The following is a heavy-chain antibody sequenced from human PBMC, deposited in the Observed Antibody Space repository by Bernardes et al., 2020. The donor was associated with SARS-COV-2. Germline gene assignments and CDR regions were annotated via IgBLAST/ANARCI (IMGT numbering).Heavy chain of an antibody. CDR2: FDPEDGET. D-gene: IGHD2-15*01. CDR3: ATTPPYCSGGSCYYYGMDV. Sequence: ASVKVSCKVSGYTLTALSMHWVRQAPGKGLEWMGGFDPEDGETIYAQKFQGRVTMTEDTSTDTAYMELSSLRSEDTAVYYCATTPPYCSGGSCYYYGMDVWGQGTTVTVSS. V-gene: IGHV1-24*01. CDR1: GYTLTALS. J-gene: IGHJ6*02.